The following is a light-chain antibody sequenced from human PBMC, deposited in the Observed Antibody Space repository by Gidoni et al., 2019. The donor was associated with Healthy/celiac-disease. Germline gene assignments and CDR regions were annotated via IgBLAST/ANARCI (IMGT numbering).Light chain of an antibody. CDR2: EVS. J-gene: IGLJ2*01. CDR1: SSDVGGYNY. Sequence: HSALTQPASVSGSPGQSITISCPGTSSDVGGYNYVSWYQQHPGKAPKLMIYEVSNRPSGVSNRFSGSKSGNTASLTISGLQAEDEADYYCSSYTSSSVFGGGTKLTVL. V-gene: IGLV2-14*01. CDR3: SSYTSSSV.